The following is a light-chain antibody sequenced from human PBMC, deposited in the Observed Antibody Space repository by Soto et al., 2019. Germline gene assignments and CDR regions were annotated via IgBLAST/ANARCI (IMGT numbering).Light chain of an antibody. CDR2: SNN. CDR3: AAGDDRLGAVI. CDR1: SSNIGGTNY. V-gene: IGLV1-47*02. Sequence: QSVLTQPPSASGTPGQKVFISCSGSSSNIGGTNYAYWYQQLPGAAPKLLMHSNNLRPSGVPERISGSKFGTAASLASSGLRSEDEAVYYCAAGDDRLGAVIFGGGTKLTVL. J-gene: IGLJ2*01.